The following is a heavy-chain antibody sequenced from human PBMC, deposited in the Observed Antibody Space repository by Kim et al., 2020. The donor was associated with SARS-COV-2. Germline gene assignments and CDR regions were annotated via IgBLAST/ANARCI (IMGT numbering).Heavy chain of an antibody. V-gene: IGHV3-49*02. J-gene: IGHJ4*02. Sequence: VKGRLTISRDDSKSIAYLQMNSLKTEDTAVYYCTRDRSMVRGVIISPLRYWGQGTLVTVSS. D-gene: IGHD3-10*01. CDR3: TRDRSMVRGVIISPLRY.